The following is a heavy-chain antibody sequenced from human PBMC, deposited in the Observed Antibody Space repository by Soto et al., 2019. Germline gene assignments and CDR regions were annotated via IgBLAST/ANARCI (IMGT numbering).Heavy chain of an antibody. J-gene: IGHJ4*02. V-gene: IGHV3-9*01. CDR3: AKGCLSSGWTSFDY. CDR2: ISWNSGSI. CDR1: GFTFDDYA. D-gene: IGHD6-19*01. Sequence: GGSLRLSCAASGFTFDDYAMHWVRQAPGKGLEWVSGISWNSGSIGYADSVKGRFTISRDNAKNSLYLQMNSLRAEDTALYYCAKGCLSSGWTSFDYWVQGTLVTVYS.